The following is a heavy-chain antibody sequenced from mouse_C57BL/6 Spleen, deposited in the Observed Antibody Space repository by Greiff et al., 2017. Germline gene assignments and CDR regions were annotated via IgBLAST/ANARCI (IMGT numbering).Heavy chain of an antibody. J-gene: IGHJ3*01. CDR1: GYTFTSYW. V-gene: IGHV1-5*01. D-gene: IGHD1-1*01. CDR3: TISSYPAWFAY. Sequence: VQLKQSGTVLARPGASVKMSCKTSGYTFTSYWLHWVKQRPGQGLEWIGAIYPGNSDTSYNQKFKGKAKLTAVTSASTAYMELSSLTNEDSAVXYCTISSYPAWFAYWGQGTLVTVSA. CDR2: IYPGNSDT.